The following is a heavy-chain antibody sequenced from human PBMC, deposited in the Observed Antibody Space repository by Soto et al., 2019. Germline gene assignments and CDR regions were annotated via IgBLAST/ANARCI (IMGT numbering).Heavy chain of an antibody. J-gene: IGHJ3*02. CDR2: ISSSSRYI. CDR3: AREGSGSYVGAFDI. D-gene: IGHD1-26*01. Sequence: EVQLVESGGGLVKPGGSLRLSCAASGFTFSSYSMNWVRQAPGKGLEWVSSISSSSRYIYYADSVKGRITISRDNAKNSLYLQMNSLRAEDTAVYYWAREGSGSYVGAFDIWGQGTMVTVSS. V-gene: IGHV3-21*01. CDR1: GFTFSSYS.